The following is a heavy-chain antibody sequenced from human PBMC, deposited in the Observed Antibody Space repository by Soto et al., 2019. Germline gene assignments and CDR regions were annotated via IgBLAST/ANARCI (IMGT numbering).Heavy chain of an antibody. Sequence: QLQLQESGPGLVKPSETLSLTCTVSGGSISSSSYYWGWIRQPPGKGLEWIGSIYYSGGTYYNPSLQRRVTIAVDTSKNQFSLKLSSVTAADTAVYYCASLAGDGYNPPPLFWGQGTLVTVSS. J-gene: IGHJ4*02. CDR2: IYYSGGT. D-gene: IGHD5-12*01. V-gene: IGHV4-39*01. CDR3: ASLAGDGYNPPPLF. CDR1: GGSISSSSYY.